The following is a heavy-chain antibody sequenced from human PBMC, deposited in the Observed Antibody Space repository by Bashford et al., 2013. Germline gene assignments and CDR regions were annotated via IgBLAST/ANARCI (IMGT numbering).Heavy chain of an antibody. CDR2: IIPIFGTA. D-gene: IGHD3-10*01. V-gene: IGHV1-69*13. CDR1: GGTFSSYA. Sequence: SVKVSCKASGGTFSSYAISWVRQAPGQGLEWMGGIIPIFGTANYAQKFQGRVTITADESTSTAYMELSSLRSEDTAVYYCARGPYGSGSYYAFTRYYYYYMDVWGKGTTVTVSS. CDR3: ARGPYGSGSYYAFTRYYYYYMDV. J-gene: IGHJ6*03.